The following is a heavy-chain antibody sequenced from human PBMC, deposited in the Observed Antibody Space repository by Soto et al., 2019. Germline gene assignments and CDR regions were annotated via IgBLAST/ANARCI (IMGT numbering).Heavy chain of an antibody. J-gene: IGHJ6*03. CDR2: ISAYNGNT. CDR3: ARGEHDACYYYYMDV. Sequence: ASVKVSCKASGYTFTSYGISWVRQAPGQGLEWMGWISAYNGNTNYAQKLQGSVTMTTDTSTSTAYMELRSLRSDDTAVYYCARGEHDACYYYYMDVWGKGTTVTVSS. CDR1: GYTFTSYG. V-gene: IGHV1-18*01. D-gene: IGHD3-16*01.